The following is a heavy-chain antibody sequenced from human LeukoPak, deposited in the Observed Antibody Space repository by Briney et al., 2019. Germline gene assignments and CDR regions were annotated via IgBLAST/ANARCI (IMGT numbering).Heavy chain of an antibody. CDR1: GFTFGDYA. Sequence: GGSLRLSCTATGFTFGDYAMTWVRQAPGKGLEWVANIKEDGSEKYYVGSVKGRFTISRDNAKNSLSLQVNSLSAEDTAVYYCARSRSGYYEDYWGQGTLVTVSS. CDR3: ARSRSGYYEDY. J-gene: IGHJ4*02. V-gene: IGHV3-7*01. CDR2: IKEDGSEK. D-gene: IGHD3-22*01.